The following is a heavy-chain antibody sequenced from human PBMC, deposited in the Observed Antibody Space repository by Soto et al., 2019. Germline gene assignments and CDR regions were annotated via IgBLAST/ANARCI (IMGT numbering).Heavy chain of an antibody. CDR1: GYSFTSYW. J-gene: IGHJ3*02. V-gene: IGHV5-51*01. CDR3: ARPMYSSGLSSAFDI. CDR2: IYPGDSDT. Sequence: GESLKISCKGSGYSFTSYWIGWVRQMPGKGLEWMGIIYPGDSDTRYSPSFQGQVTISADKSISTAYLQWSSLKASDTAMSYCARPMYSSGLSSAFDIWGQGTMVTVSS. D-gene: IGHD6-19*01.